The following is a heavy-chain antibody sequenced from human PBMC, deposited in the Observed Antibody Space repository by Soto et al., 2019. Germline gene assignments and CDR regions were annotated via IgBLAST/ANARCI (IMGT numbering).Heavy chain of an antibody. CDR2: ISYDGSNK. CDR1: GFTFSSYA. V-gene: IGHV3-30-3*01. CDR3: ARDKRDLRFLEWSYYFDF. J-gene: IGHJ4*02. Sequence: ESRGGVVQPGRSLRLSCAASGFTFSSYAMHWVRQAPGKGLEWVAVISYDGSNKYYADSVKGRFTISRDNSKNTLYLQMNSLRAEDTAVYYCARDKRDLRFLEWSYYFDFWGQGTLVTVSS. D-gene: IGHD3-3*01.